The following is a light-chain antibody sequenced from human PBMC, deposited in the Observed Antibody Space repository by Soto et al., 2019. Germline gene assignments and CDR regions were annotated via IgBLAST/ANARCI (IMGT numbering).Light chain of an antibody. CDR2: DVT. J-gene: IGLJ1*01. CDR1: SSDVGGYNY. Sequence: QSALTQPASVSGSPGQSITISCIGTSSDVGGYNYVSWYQHHPGKAPKLMIYDVTGRPSGVSNRFSGSKSANTASLTISGLQAEDEADYYCSSCTSSSSGVFGTGTKLTVL. V-gene: IGLV2-14*03. CDR3: SSCTSSSSGV.